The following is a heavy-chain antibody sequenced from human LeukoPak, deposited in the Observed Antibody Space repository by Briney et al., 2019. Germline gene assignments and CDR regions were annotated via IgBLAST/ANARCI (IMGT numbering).Heavy chain of an antibody. CDR2: IYTSGST. D-gene: IGHD6-13*01. Sequence: SETLSLTCTVSGGSISGYYWSWIRQPPGKGLEWIGYIYTSGSTNYNPSLKSRVTISVDTSKNQFSLKLSSVTAADTAVYYCASYSTPRYYFDYWGQGTLVTVSS. J-gene: IGHJ4*02. CDR3: ASYSTPRYYFDY. CDR1: GGSISGYY. V-gene: IGHV4-4*09.